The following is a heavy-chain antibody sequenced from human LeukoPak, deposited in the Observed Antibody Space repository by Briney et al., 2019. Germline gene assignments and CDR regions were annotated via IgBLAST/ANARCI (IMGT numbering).Heavy chain of an antibody. Sequence: PGGSLRLSCAASGFTFSSYSMNWVRQAPGKGLEWVSSISSSSSYIYYADSVKGRFTISRDNAKNSLYLQMNSLRAEDTAVYYCAREGSGYYGSGSPRDNWFDPWGQGTLVTVSS. D-gene: IGHD3-10*01. CDR3: AREGSGYYGSGSPRDNWFDP. V-gene: IGHV3-21*01. CDR2: ISSSSSYI. J-gene: IGHJ5*02. CDR1: GFTFSSYS.